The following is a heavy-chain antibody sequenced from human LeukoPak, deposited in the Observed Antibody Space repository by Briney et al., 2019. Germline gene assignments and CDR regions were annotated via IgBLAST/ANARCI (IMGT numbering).Heavy chain of an antibody. Sequence: SETLSLTCAVYGASFTDYYWSWIRQPPGEGLEWIGEIHHSGSTKYNPSLKSRVTISVDTPKKQFSLKLTSVTAADTAVYYCAKGSDYVGEMNWGQGTLVTVSS. CDR2: IHHSGST. D-gene: IGHD3-16*01. J-gene: IGHJ4*02. CDR1: GASFTDYY. V-gene: IGHV4-34*01. CDR3: AKGSDYVGEMN.